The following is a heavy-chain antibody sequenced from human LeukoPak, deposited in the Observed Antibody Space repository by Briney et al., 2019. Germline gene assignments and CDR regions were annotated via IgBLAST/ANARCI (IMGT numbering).Heavy chain of an antibody. V-gene: IGHV4-34*01. D-gene: IGHD2-21*02. CDR2: INHSGST. CDR1: GGSFSGYY. J-gene: IGHJ3*02. Sequence: PSETLSLTCAVYGGSFSGYYWSWIRQPPGKGLEWIGEINHSGSTNYNPSLKSRVTISVDTSKDQFSLKLSSVTAADTAVYYCARDCGGDCFHAFDIWGQGTMVTVSS. CDR3: ARDCGGDCFHAFDI.